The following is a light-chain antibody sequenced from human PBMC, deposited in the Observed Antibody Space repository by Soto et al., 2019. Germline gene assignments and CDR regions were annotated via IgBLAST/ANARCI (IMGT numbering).Light chain of an antibody. CDR3: SSYTSSDTLL. V-gene: IGLV2-14*03. CDR2: DVS. J-gene: IGLJ3*02. Sequence: QSALTQPASLSVSPGQSITISCTGSSSDVGLYNYVSWYQRHPGKAPKLIIYDVSHRPSGVSDRFSGSKSGNTASLTISGLQAEDEADYYCSSYTSSDTLLFGGGTKLTVL. CDR1: SSDVGLYNY.